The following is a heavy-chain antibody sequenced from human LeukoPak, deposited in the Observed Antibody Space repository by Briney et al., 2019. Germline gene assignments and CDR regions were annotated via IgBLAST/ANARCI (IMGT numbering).Heavy chain of an antibody. CDR2: ISGRGGNT. D-gene: IGHD2-8*01. V-gene: IGHV3-23*01. J-gene: IGHJ3*02. Sequence: PGGSLRLSCAASGLTFNNYALTWIRQAPGKGLEWVSYISGRGGNTYYADSVKGRFTISRDDSKNTLFLQMNSLRAEDTAVYFCARSLMSAGATWAFDICGQGTVVTVSS. CDR1: GLTFNNYA. CDR3: ARSLMSAGATWAFDI.